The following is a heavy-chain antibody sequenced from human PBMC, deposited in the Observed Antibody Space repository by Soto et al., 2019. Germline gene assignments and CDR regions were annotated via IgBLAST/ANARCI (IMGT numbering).Heavy chain of an antibody. J-gene: IGHJ5*02. V-gene: IGHV4-34*01. CDR2: INHSGST. CDR3: ARDGVVVVVAAKGNRFDP. D-gene: IGHD2-15*01. Sequence: SETLSLTCAVYGGSFSGYYWSWIRQPPGKGLEWIGEINHSGSTNYNPSLKSRVTISVDTSKNQFSLKLSSVTAADTAVYYCARDGVVVVVAAKGNRFDPWGQGTLVTVSS. CDR1: GGSFSGYY.